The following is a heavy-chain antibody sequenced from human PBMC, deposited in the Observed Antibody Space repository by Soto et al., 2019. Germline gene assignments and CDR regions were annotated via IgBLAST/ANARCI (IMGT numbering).Heavy chain of an antibody. CDR2: INPNSGGT. Sequence: ASVKVSCKASGYTFTSYGISWVRQAPGQGLERVGWINPNSGGTNYAQKYQGWVTMTRDTSISTAYMELSRLRSDDTAVYYCVRVTAGGQLGTRYYYGMDVWGQGTTVTVSS. CDR1: GYTFTSYG. J-gene: IGHJ6*02. CDR3: VRVTAGGQLGTRYYYGMDV. D-gene: IGHD6-13*01. V-gene: IGHV1-2*04.